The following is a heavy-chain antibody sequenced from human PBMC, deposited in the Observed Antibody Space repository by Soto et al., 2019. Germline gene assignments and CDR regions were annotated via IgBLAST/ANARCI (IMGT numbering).Heavy chain of an antibody. CDR3: ARGAGYFEGSS. Sequence: SETLSLTCSVSGTSISGFYWSWIRQPPGKGLEWIGYIFHSGNTDYNPSLRGRVTISLDTSQSQLSLKLESVTAADTAVYYCARGAGYFEGSSWGQGTLVTVSS. CDR2: IFHSGNT. J-gene: IGHJ4*02. D-gene: IGHD6-25*01. CDR1: GTSISGFY. V-gene: IGHV4-59*01.